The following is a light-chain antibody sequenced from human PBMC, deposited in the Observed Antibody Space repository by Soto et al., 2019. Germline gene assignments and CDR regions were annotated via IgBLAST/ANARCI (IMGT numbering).Light chain of an antibody. CDR2: GAS. Sequence: EIVLTQSPCTLSLSPGERATISCRASQSVSNNYLAWYQQKPGRAPRLPIYGASNRATGIPDRFSGSWSGTDFPLTISRLAPEYLAVYYCQQYGSSGAFGQGTKVDIK. CDR1: QSVSNNY. J-gene: IGKJ1*01. V-gene: IGKV3-20*01. CDR3: QQYGSSGA.